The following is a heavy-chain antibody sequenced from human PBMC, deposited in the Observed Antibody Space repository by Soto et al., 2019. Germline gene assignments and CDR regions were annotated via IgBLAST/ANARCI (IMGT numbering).Heavy chain of an antibody. CDR1: GGSFRDHD. J-gene: IGHJ6*02. CDR2: INHSGST. V-gene: IGHV4-34*01. D-gene: IGHD3-10*01. Sequence: PSETMFLTCAVYGGSFRDHDWSWIRKPPGKGLEWIGEINHSGSTNYNPSLKSRVTISVDTSKNQFSLKLSSVTAADTAVYFCVREAPLVRDGDYYYYGMDVWGQGTTVTVFS. CDR3: VREAPLVRDGDYYYYGMDV.